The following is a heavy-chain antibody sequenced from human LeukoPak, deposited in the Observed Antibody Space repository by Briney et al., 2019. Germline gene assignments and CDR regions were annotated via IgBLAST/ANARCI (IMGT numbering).Heavy chain of an antibody. J-gene: IGHJ6*03. Sequence: GGSLRLSCAASGFIFSTYALSWVRQAPGKGLDWVSSISVSGTNTYYAESVKGRFTISRDNSKNTLYLQMNSMRAEDTAVYYCARHDGVIIHGNQFYYMDVWGKRTTITVSS. D-gene: IGHD3-3*01. CDR2: ISVSGTNT. CDR1: GFIFSTYA. CDR3: ARHDGVIIHGNQFYYMDV. V-gene: IGHV3-23*01.